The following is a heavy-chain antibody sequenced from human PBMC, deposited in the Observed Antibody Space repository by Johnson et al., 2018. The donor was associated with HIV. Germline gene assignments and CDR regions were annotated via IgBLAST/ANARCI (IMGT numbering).Heavy chain of an antibody. Sequence: VQLVESGGGVVQPGRSLRLSCAASGFTFSSYGMHWVRQAPGKWLEWVSYISSSGSTIYYADSVKGRFTISRDTAQTSLYLQMNSLRAEDTAVYYCAKDRYYDSSGHDDFVIWGEGTMVTV. V-gene: IGHV3-48*04. J-gene: IGHJ3*02. CDR3: AKDRYYDSSGHDDFVI. CDR2: ISSSGSTI. CDR1: GFTFSSYG. D-gene: IGHD3-22*01.